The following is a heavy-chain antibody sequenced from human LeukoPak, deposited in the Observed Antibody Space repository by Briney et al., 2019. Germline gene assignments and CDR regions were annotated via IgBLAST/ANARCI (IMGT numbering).Heavy chain of an antibody. Sequence: SETLSLTCTVSGGSISSYYWSWIRQPPGKGLEWIGRIYTSGSTNYNPSLKSRVTMSVDTSKNQFSLKLSSVTAADTAVYYCARVSLKQWLHYFDYWGQGTLVTVSS. J-gene: IGHJ4*02. CDR3: ARVSLKQWLHYFDY. D-gene: IGHD6-19*01. CDR1: GGSISSYY. CDR2: IYTSGST. V-gene: IGHV4-4*07.